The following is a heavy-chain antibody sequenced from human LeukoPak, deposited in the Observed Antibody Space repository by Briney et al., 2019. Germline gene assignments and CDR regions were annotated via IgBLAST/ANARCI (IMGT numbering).Heavy chain of an antibody. V-gene: IGHV3-23*01. CDR3: AKERTQTTSFDY. J-gene: IGHJ4*02. CDR2: ISGSGGST. Sequence: GGSMRLSCAASRFTFSTYAMSWVRQAPGKGLEWVSAISGSGGSTYYADSVKGRFTISRDNSKNTLYLQMSSLRAEDTAVYYCAKERTQTTSFDYWGQGTLVTVSS. CDR1: RFTFSTYA. D-gene: IGHD2/OR15-2a*01.